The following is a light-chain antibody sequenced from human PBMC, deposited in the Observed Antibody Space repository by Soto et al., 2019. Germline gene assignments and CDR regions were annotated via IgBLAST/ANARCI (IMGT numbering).Light chain of an antibody. CDR1: QRLSSN. J-gene: IGKJ1*01. CDR3: QQSLNPKT. CDR2: GAS. V-gene: IGKV3-20*01. Sequence: EIVLTQSPGTLSLSPGERATLSCRASQRLSSNLAWYQQKPGQAPTLLIYGASTRATGIPDRFSGSGSGTDFTLTIDRLEPEDFAVYYCQQSLNPKTFGQGTKVDIK.